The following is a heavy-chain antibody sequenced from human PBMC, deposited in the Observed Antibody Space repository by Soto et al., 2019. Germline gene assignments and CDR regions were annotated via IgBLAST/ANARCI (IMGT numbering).Heavy chain of an antibody. CDR1: GYTFTGYF. J-gene: IGHJ4*02. V-gene: IGHV1-2*02. CDR2: INPNSGAT. CDR3: ARGGTIVEGGIRTGSVEY. Sequence: QVQVAQSGAEVKQPGASVKVSCKASGYTFTGYFIHWVRQAPGQGLECMGWINPNSGATYYAQKSRGRVTMTRDTSINTAYLELSSLRADDTAVYYCARGGTIVEGGIRTGSVEYWGQGTLVTVSS. D-gene: IGHD6-13*01.